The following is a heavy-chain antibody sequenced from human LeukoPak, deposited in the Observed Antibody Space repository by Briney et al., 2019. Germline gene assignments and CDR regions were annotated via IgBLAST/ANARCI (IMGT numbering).Heavy chain of an antibody. V-gene: IGHV1-69*04. CDR3: ARDHLGIDPHQSWFDP. Sequence: SVKVSCKATGGTFSSYAISWVRQAPGQGLEWMGRIIPILGIANYAQKFQGRVTITADKSTSTAYMELSSLRSEDTAVYYCARDHLGIDPHQSWFDPWGQGTLVTVSS. D-gene: IGHD7-27*01. CDR1: GGTFSSYA. J-gene: IGHJ5*02. CDR2: IIPILGIA.